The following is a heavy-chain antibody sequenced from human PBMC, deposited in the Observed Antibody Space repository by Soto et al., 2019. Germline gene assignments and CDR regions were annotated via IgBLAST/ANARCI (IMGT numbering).Heavy chain of an antibody. Sequence: ASVKVSCKASGYTFTSYGISWVRQAPGQGLEWMGWISAYNGNTNYAQKLQGRVTMTTDTSTSTAYMELRSLRSDDTAVYYCARGADILTGGDYGMDVWGQGTTVTVSS. J-gene: IGHJ6*02. V-gene: IGHV1-18*01. CDR3: ARGADILTGGDYGMDV. D-gene: IGHD3-9*01. CDR1: GYTFTSYG. CDR2: ISAYNGNT.